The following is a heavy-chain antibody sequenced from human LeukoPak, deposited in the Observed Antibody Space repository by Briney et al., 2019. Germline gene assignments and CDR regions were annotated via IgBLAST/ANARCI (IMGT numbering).Heavy chain of an antibody. CDR3: ARDLSGPRGGDAFDI. Sequence: PSQTLSLTCTVSGGSISSGSYYWSWIRQPAGKGLEWIGRIYTSGSTNYNPSLKSRVTMSVDTSKNQFSLKLSSVTAADTAVYYCARDLSGPRGGDAFDIWGQGTMVTVSS. CDR1: GGSISSGSYY. J-gene: IGHJ3*02. CDR2: IYTSGST. D-gene: IGHD1-26*01. V-gene: IGHV4-61*02.